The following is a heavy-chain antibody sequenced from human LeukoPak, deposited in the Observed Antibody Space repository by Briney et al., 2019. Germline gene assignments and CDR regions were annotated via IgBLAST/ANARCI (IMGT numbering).Heavy chain of an antibody. Sequence: PSQTLSLTCTVSGGSISSGSYYWGWIRQPAGTGREWIGRIYNSGSTNYNPSLKSRVTISVDTSKNQFSLKLSSVTAADTAVYYCARDRSNTYYYYMDVWGKGTTVTVSS. CDR2: IYNSGST. CDR3: ARDRSNTYYYYMDV. V-gene: IGHV4-61*02. J-gene: IGHJ6*03. CDR1: GGSISSGSYY. D-gene: IGHD2-15*01.